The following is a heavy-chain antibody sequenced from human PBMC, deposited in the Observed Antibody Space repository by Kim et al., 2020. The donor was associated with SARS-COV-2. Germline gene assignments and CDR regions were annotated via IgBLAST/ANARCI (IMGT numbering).Heavy chain of an antibody. CDR2: INHSGST. CDR1: GGSFSGYY. CDR3: ARDEAVVHEYYYYYGMDV. J-gene: IGHJ6*02. D-gene: IGHD2-15*01. V-gene: IGHV4-34*01. Sequence: SETLSLTCAVYGGSFSGYYWSWIRQPPGKGLEWIGEINHSGSTNYNPSLKSRVTISVDTSKNQFSLKLSSVTAADTAVYYCARDEAVVHEYYYYYGMDVWGQGTTVTVSS.